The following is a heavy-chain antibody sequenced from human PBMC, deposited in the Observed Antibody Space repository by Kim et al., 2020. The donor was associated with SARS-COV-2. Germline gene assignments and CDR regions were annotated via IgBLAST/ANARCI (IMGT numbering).Heavy chain of an antibody. CDR2: INHSGST. V-gene: IGHV4-34*01. CDR1: GGSFSGYY. D-gene: IGHD3-9*01. Sequence: SETLSLTCAVYGGSFSGYYWSWIRQPPGKGLEWIGEINHSGSTNYNPSLKSRVTISVDTSKNPFSLKLSSVTAADTAVYYCARALGRYLRAYAFDIWGQGTMVTVSS. CDR3: ARALGRYLRAYAFDI. J-gene: IGHJ3*02.